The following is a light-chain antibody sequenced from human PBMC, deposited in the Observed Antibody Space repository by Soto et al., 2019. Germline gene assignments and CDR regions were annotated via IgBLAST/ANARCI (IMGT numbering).Light chain of an antibody. CDR1: QSFSDY. CDR2: GAS. Sequence: PVERATLSCRSSQSFSDYLAWYQQKPGQAPRLLIYGASTRATGIPARFSGSGSGTEFTLTISSLQSEDFAVYFCQQYKNWPPITFGQGTRLEIK. V-gene: IGKV3D-15*01. CDR3: QQYKNWPPIT. J-gene: IGKJ5*01.